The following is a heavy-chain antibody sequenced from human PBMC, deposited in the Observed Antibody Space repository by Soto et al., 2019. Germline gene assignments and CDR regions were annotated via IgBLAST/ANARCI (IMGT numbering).Heavy chain of an antibody. D-gene: IGHD2-21*01. CDR1: GFTVSSAY. CDR3: ARGGFAPFDY. V-gene: IGHV3-53*02. CDR2: IYSGGST. J-gene: IGHJ4*02. Sequence: EGQLVETGGGLIQPGGSLRLSCAASGFTVSSAYMSWVRQAPGKGLEWVSVIYSGGSTYYADSLKGRFTISRDNSKNTLNLQMNSLRAEDTAVYYCARGGFAPFDYWGQGTMVTVSS.